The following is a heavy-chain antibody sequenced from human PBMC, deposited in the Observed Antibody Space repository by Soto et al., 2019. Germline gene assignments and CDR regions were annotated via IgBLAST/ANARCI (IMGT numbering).Heavy chain of an antibody. D-gene: IGHD6-13*01. J-gene: IGHJ5*02. CDR3: ARERSAAGTGGFDP. Sequence: QVQLVQSGAEVKKPGASVKVSCKASGYTFTSYDINWVRQATGQGLEWMGWMNPNSGNTGYAQKFQGRVTMTRNTXLSTAYTELGSLRSEDPAVYYCARERSAAGTGGFDPWGQGTLVTVSS. V-gene: IGHV1-8*01. CDR2: MNPNSGNT. CDR1: GYTFTSYD.